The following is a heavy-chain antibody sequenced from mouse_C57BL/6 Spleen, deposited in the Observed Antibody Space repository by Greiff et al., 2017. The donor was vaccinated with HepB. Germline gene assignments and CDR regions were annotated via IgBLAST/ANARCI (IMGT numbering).Heavy chain of an antibody. CDR3: ASLYDYAWFAY. D-gene: IGHD2-4*01. J-gene: IGHJ3*01. Sequence: EVQLQQSGPELVKPGASVKIPCKASGYTFTDYNMDWVKQSHGKSLEWIGDINPNNGGTIYNQKFKGKATLTVDKSSSTAYMELRSLTSEDTAVYYCASLYDYAWFAYWGQGTLVTVSA. CDR2: INPNNGGT. V-gene: IGHV1-18*01. CDR1: GYTFTDYN.